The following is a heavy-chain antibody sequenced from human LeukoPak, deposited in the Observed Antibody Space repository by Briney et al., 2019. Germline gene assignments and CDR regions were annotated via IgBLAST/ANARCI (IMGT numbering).Heavy chain of an antibody. CDR1: GGSFSDHS. Sequence: SETLSLTCAVYGGSFSDHSWIWIRQPPGKGLEWIGEINHSGSTNYNSSLESRVTISLDTSKNHFSLKLSSVTAADTAVYYCAMVLLSAYGDYDDYWGQGTLVTVSS. CDR3: AMVLLSAYGDYDDY. CDR2: INHSGST. J-gene: IGHJ4*02. V-gene: IGHV4-34*01. D-gene: IGHD4-17*01.